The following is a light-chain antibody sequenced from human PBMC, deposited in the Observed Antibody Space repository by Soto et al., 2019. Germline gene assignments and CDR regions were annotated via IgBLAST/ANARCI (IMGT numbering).Light chain of an antibody. Sequence: MSQSPATLSVSPGERVTLSCRASQSVNRNYLAWYQQKPGQAPRLLVYGASSRATGIPDRFSGSGSGTDFTLAISRLEPEDFAVYYCQQYGSSPITFGQGTRLEIK. CDR3: QQYGSSPIT. CDR2: GAS. V-gene: IGKV3-20*01. J-gene: IGKJ5*01. CDR1: QSVNRNY.